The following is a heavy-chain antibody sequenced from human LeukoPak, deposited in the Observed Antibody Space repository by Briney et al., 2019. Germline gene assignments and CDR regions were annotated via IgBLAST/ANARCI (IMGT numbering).Heavy chain of an antibody. CDR1: GGSISSSSYY. J-gene: IGHJ4*02. Sequence: SETLSLTCTVSGGSISSSSYYWGWIRQPPGKGLEWIGSIYYSGSTYYNPSLKSRVTISVDTSRNQFSLKLSSVTAADTAVYFCARRAGVTVAGTGGLDFWGQGSLVTVSS. CDR3: ARRAGVTVAGTGGLDF. V-gene: IGHV4-39*01. D-gene: IGHD6-19*01. CDR2: IYYSGST.